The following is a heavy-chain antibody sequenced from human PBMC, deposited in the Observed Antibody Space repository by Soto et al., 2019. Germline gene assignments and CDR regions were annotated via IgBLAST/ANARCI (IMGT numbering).Heavy chain of an antibody. CDR3: ARLYYDSSGYFSDYYYYYGMDV. J-gene: IGHJ6*02. CDR1: GYSFTSYW. Sequence: GESLKISCQGSGYSFTSYWISWVRQMPGEGLEWMGRIDPSDSYTNYSPSFQGHVTISTDKSISTAYLQWSSLKASDTAMYYCARLYYDSSGYFSDYYYYYGMDVWGQGTTVTVSS. CDR2: IDPSDSYT. D-gene: IGHD3-22*01. V-gene: IGHV5-10-1*01.